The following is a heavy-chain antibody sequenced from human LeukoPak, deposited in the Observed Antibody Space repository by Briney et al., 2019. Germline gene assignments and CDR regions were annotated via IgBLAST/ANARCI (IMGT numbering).Heavy chain of an antibody. V-gene: IGHV1-69*04. CDR2: IIPILGIA. CDR3: ARDRCCGNDCYDAFDI. J-gene: IGHJ3*02. CDR1: GGTFSSYA. Sequence: SVKVSCKASGGTFSSYAISWVRQAPGQGLEWMGRIIPILGIANYAQKFQGRVTITADKSTSTAYMELNSLRAEDTAVYYCARDRCCGNDCYDAFDIWGQGTMVTVSS. D-gene: IGHD2-21*02.